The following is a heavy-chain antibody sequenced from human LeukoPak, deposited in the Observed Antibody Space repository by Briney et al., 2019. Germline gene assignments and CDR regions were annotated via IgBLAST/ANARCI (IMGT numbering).Heavy chain of an antibody. D-gene: IGHD1-1*01. J-gene: IGHJ4*02. V-gene: IGHV3-21*01. CDR1: GFTFSSYS. CDR3: ARSAAGTHY. CDR2: ISGSSSYK. Sequence: GGSLRLSCVASGFTFSSYSMNWVRQAPGKGLEWVSSISGSSSYKYYTDSVKGRFTISRDNAKNSLYLQMNSLRAEDTAVYYCARSAAGTHYWGQGTLVTVSS.